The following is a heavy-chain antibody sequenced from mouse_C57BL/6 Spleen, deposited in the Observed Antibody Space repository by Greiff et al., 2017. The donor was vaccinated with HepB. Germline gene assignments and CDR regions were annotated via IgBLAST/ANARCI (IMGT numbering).Heavy chain of an antibody. D-gene: IGHD2-5*01. CDR3: ARDSDYSNSWFAY. CDR1: GYTFTSYW. V-gene: IGHV1-64*01. J-gene: IGHJ3*01. CDR2: IHPNSGST. Sequence: QVQLQQSGAELVKPGASVKLSCKASGYTFTSYWMHWVKQRPGQGLEWIGMIHPNSGSTNYNEKFKSKATLTVDKSSSTAYMQLSSLTSEDSAVYYCARDSDYSNSWFAYWGQGTLVTVSA.